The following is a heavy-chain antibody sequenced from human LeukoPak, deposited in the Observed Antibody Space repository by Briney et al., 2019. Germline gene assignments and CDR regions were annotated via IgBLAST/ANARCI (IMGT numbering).Heavy chain of an antibody. J-gene: IGHJ6*02. V-gene: IGHV3-48*03. Sequence: GGSLRLSCAASGFIFSSYEMNWVRQAPGKGLEWVSYISKSGSTIYYADSVKGRFTITRDNARNSLYLQMNSLRAEDTAVYYCARGGYSNANKFYYYGMDVWGQGTT. CDR2: ISKSGSTI. CDR1: GFIFSSYE. CDR3: ARGGYSNANKFYYYGMDV. D-gene: IGHD4-11*01.